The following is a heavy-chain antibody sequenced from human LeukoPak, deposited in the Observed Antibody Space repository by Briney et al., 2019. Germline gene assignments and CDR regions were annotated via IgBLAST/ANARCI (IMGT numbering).Heavy chain of an antibody. J-gene: IGHJ4*02. CDR2: IYTNENT. Sequence: SETLSLTCTVSGGSISSYYWNWIRQPAGKGLEWIGRIYTNENTFFNPSLKSRVTMSVDTSKNQFSLQLTSVTAADAAVYYCARSSDSSGYYGGGIIDYWARELWSPSPQ. CDR3: ARSSDSSGYYGGGIIDY. D-gene: IGHD6-19*01. CDR1: GGSISSYY. V-gene: IGHV4-4*07.